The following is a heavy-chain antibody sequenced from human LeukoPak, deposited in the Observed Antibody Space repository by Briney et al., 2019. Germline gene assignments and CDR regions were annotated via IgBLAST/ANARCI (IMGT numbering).Heavy chain of an antibody. CDR3: AKDSKFLFRRPGQD. Sequence: PGGSLRLPCAASGFTFSNYGMSCVRQAPGKGLEWVSSIRSSGDSTYYADSVKGRFTISRDNSKNTLYLQMNSQRAEDTAVYYCAKDSKFLFRRPGQDWGQGTLVTVSS. V-gene: IGHV3-23*01. D-gene: IGHD2-21*01. J-gene: IGHJ4*02. CDR1: GFTFSNYG. CDR2: IRSSGDST.